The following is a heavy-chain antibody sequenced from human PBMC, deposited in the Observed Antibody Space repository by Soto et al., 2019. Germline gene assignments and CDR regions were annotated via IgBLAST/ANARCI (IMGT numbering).Heavy chain of an antibody. V-gene: IGHV3-15*01. J-gene: IGHJ6*01. CDR3: TEKTYYDILTDYSYYYGMDV. D-gene: IGHD3-9*01. Sequence: GGSLGIACVASGFSFPYALMNWVRQAPGMGLDLVGRVTTKIDGGTTDYAAPVKGRFTISRDDSKNTLYLQMNSLKTEDTAVYYCTEKTYYDILTDYSYYYGMDVWGQGTTVTVSS. CDR1: GFSFPYAL. CDR2: VTTKIDGGTT.